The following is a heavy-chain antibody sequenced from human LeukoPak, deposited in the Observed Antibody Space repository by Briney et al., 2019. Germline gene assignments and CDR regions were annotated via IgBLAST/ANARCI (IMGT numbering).Heavy chain of an antibody. CDR2: IYYSGST. J-gene: IGHJ3*02. Sequence: SETLSLTCTVSGGSISSYYWSWIRQFPGKGLEWIGYIYYSGSTNYDPSLKSRVTISVDTSKNQFSLKLSSVTAADTAVYYCARPYTSGYRGAFDIWGQGTMVTVSS. D-gene: IGHD6-19*01. CDR3: ARPYTSGYRGAFDI. V-gene: IGHV4-59*01. CDR1: GGSISSYY.